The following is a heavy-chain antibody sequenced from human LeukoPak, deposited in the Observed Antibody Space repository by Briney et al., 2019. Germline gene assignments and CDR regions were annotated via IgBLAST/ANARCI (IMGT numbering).Heavy chain of an antibody. J-gene: IGHJ3*02. CDR1: GFTFSSYW. V-gene: IGHV3-74*01. CDR2: INTDGSST. D-gene: IGHD1-26*01. CDR3: ARDGGSYSDHAFDI. Sequence: GGSLRLSCAASGFTFSSYWMHWVRHAPGKGLVWVSRINTDGSSTSYADSVKGRFTISRDNAKNSLYLQMNSLRAEDTAVYYCARDGGSYSDHAFDIWGQGTMVTVSS.